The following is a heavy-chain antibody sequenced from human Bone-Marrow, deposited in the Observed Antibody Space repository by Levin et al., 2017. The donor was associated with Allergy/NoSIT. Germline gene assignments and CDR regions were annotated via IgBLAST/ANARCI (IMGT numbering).Heavy chain of an antibody. CDR2: ISSNVGST. D-gene: IGHD6-13*01. V-gene: IGHV3-64D*06. J-gene: IGHJ2*01. Sequence: TGGSLRLSCSVSGSNFGTYGLHWVRQAPGKGLEHVSSISSNVGSTYYAESVMGRFIISRDDSKNTVYLQMSSVRTEDTAVYYCVKDRQRREYLVQHGYFDLWGRGTLVTVSS. CDR1: GSNFGTYG. CDR3: VKDRQRREYLVQHGYFDL.